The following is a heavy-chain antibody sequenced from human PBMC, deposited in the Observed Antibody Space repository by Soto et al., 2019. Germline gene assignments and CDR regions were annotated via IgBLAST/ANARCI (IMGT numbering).Heavy chain of an antibody. Sequence: PSETLSLTCTVSGGSISSYYWSWIRQPPGKGLERIGYIYYSGSTNYNPSLKSRVTISVDTSKNQFSLKLSSVTAADTAVYYCARVSFLSPYYYYGMDVWGQGTTVTVSS. V-gene: IGHV4-59*01. CDR2: IYYSGST. J-gene: IGHJ6*02. CDR1: GGSISSYY. CDR3: ARVSFLSPYYYYGMDV. D-gene: IGHD3-3*01.